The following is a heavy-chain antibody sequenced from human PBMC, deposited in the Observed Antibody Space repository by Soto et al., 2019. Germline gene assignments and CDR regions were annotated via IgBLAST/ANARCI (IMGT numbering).Heavy chain of an antibody. J-gene: IGHJ2*01. D-gene: IGHD4-4*01. Sequence: SETLRLTCTVSGGTISSYYWSWIRQPPGKGLEWIGYIYYSGSPNYSPSLESRVTISEDTSKNQFSLKLSSVTAADTAIDYFVRGRDDYNGVYVDLWGSGPLVT. CDR2: IYYSGSP. CDR1: GGTISSYY. V-gene: IGHV4-59*01. CDR3: VRGRDDYNGVYVDL.